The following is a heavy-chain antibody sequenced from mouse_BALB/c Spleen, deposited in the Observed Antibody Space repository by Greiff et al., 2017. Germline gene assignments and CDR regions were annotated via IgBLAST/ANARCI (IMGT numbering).Heavy chain of an antibody. CDR3: AREFTTADYYAMDY. V-gene: IGHV3-6*02. CDR2: ISYDGSN. CDR1: GYSITSGYY. Sequence: EVKLLESGPGLVKPSQSLSLTCSVTGYSITSGYYWNWIRQFPGNKLEWMGYISYDGSNNYNPSLKNRISITRDTSKNQFFLKLNSVTTEDTATYYCAREFTTADYYAMDYWGQGTSVTVSS. D-gene: IGHD1-2*01. J-gene: IGHJ4*01.